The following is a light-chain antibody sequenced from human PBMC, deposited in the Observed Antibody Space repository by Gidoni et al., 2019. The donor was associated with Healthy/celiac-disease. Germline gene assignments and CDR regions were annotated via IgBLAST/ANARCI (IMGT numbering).Light chain of an antibody. Sequence: QSVLTQPPSASGTPGQRVTISCSGSSSHIGSNYVYWYQQHPGTAPKLLIYRNNQRPSGVPDRFSGSKSGTSASLAISGLRSEDEADYYCAAWDDSLSAWVFGGGTKLTVL. CDR1: SSHIGSNY. CDR2: RNN. J-gene: IGLJ3*02. V-gene: IGLV1-47*01. CDR3: AAWDDSLSAWV.